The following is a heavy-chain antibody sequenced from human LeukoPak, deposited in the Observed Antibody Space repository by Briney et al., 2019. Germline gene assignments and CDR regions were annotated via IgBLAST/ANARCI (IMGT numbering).Heavy chain of an antibody. CDR2: IRSNAYRETT. CDR3: SRGPIELWVHNGMDV. CDR1: GFSVGDHA. J-gene: IGHJ6*02. Sequence: PGRSLSLSCKGSGFSVGDHAMSWVRPAPGQGLEWVGFIRSNAYRETTEYAASVKGRFTISRDDSNNIAYLQMNSLKTEDTAVYYCSRGPIELWVHNGMDVWGQGTTVTVSS. D-gene: IGHD5-18*01. V-gene: IGHV3-49*04.